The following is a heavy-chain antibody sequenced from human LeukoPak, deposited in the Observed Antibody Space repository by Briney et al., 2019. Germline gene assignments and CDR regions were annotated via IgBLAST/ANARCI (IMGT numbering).Heavy chain of an antibody. Sequence: ASVKVSCKGSGHTFTYYYIHWVRQAPGQGLEWMGIINPSGGSTSNIQKFQGRVAITRDTSTSTVYMELSSLRSEDTAVYYCARAGRLGGFDYWGQGTLVTVSS. J-gene: IGHJ4*02. D-gene: IGHD3-10*01. CDR3: ARAGRLGGFDY. CDR2: INPSGGST. CDR1: GHTFTYYY. V-gene: IGHV1-46*01.